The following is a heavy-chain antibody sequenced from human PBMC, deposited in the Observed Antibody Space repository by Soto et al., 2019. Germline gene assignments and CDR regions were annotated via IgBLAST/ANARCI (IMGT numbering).Heavy chain of an antibody. D-gene: IGHD3-22*01. CDR2: IKQDGSEK. J-gene: IGHJ6*02. CDR1: GFTFSSYW. Sequence: GGCLRLCCAASGFTFSSYWMSWGRQAPGHGLEWVANIKQDGSEKYYVDSVKGRFTISRDNAKNSLYLQMNSLRAEDTAVYYCARFYYDSSGYLPSLYYYYSGMDVWGQGT. V-gene: IGHV3-7*04. CDR3: ARFYYDSSGYLPSLYYYYSGMDV.